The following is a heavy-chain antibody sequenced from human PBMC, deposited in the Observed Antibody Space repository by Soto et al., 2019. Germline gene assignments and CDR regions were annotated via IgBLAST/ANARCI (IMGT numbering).Heavy chain of an antibody. CDR3: ATSYGSGYRAFDY. CDR1: GDTFAFHS. Sequence: QVQLVQSGAEVKRPGSSVKVSCKASGDTFAFHSINWVRQAPGLGLEWMGRINPILSMSNYAQRVQGRVTMTADKSTSIAYMVLSSLRSEDTAIYYCATSYGSGYRAFDYWGQGALVTVSS. D-gene: IGHD3-10*01. J-gene: IGHJ4*02. V-gene: IGHV1-69*02. CDR2: INPILSMS.